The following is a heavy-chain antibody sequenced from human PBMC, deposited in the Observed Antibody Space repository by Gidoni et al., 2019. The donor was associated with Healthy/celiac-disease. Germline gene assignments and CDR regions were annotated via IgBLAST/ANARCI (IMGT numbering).Heavy chain of an antibody. D-gene: IGHD3-22*01. J-gene: IGHJ4*02. CDR2: ISYDGRNK. CDR1: GFTFNSYA. CDR3: AREGLASSGYYYGEFDY. V-gene: IGHV3-30*04. Sequence: QVQLVESGGGVVQPGRSLRRSCAASGFTFNSYAMHWVRQAPGKGLEWVAVISYDGRNKYYADSVKGRFTISRDNSKNTLYLQVNSLRAEDTAVYYCAREGLASSGYYYGEFDYWGQGTLVTVSS.